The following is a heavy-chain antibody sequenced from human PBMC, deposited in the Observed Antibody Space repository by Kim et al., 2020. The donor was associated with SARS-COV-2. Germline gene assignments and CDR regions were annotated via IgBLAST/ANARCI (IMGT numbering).Heavy chain of an antibody. D-gene: IGHD5-18*01. CDR3: ARPGPVVNTDLVGSDWYFDL. J-gene: IGHJ2*01. CDR2: MYYSGET. Sequence: IGSMYYSGETFYNPSLKSRVTISGDRSNKQFTLKLRSVTAADTAVYYCARPGPVVNTDLVGSDWYFDLWGRGTLVTVSS. V-gene: IGHV4-39*01.